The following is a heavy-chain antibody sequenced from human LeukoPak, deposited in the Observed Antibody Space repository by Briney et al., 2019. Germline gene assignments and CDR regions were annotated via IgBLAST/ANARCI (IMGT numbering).Heavy chain of an antibody. CDR2: ISYDGSNK. V-gene: IGHV3-30-3*01. J-gene: IGHJ4*02. CDR3: ARDGGIRFGEPYFDY. D-gene: IGHD3-10*01. Sequence: PGRSLRLSCAASGFTFSSYAMHWVRQAPGKGLEWVAVISYDGSNKYYADSVKGRFTISRDNSKNTLYLQMNSLRAEDTAVYYCARDGGIRFGEPYFDYWGQGTLVTVSS. CDR1: GFTFSSYA.